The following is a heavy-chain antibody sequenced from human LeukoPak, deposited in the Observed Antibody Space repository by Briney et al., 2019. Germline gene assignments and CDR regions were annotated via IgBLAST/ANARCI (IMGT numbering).Heavy chain of an antibody. CDR3: ARAPYGGNSGIGAFDI. CDR2: IYHSGST. V-gene: IGHV4-30-2*01. CDR1: GGSFSGYY. J-gene: IGHJ3*02. D-gene: IGHD4-23*01. Sequence: PSETLSLTCAVYGGSFSGYYWSWIRQPPGKGLEWIGYIYHSGSTYYNPSLKSRVTISVDRSKNQFSLKLSSVTAADTAVYYCARAPYGGNSGIGAFDIWGQGTMVTVSS.